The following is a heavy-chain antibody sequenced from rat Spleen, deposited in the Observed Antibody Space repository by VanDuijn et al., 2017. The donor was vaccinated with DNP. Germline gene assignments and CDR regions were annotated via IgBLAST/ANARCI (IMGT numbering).Heavy chain of an antibody. CDR3: ARHRTIMPYYYSMDA. CDR1: GFTFNDYY. Sequence: EVLLVESAGGLVQPGRSLKLSCAASGFTFNDYYMAWVRQAPAKGLEWVATISYNGGTPYYRDSVKDRFTISRDNAQSTLYLQMDSLRSEDTATYYCARHRTIMPYYYSMDAWGQGASVTVSS. CDR2: ISYNGGTP. J-gene: IGHJ4*01. V-gene: IGHV5-7*01. D-gene: IGHD1-12*01.